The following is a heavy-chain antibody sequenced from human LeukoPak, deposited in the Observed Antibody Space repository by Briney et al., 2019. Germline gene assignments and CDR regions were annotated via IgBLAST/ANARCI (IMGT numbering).Heavy chain of an antibody. CDR3: AKAAHPISTQPGIWLDYYYGMDV. CDR1: GFTVSSAY. CDR2: IYGGDNR. D-gene: IGHD3-10*01. Sequence: TGGSLRLSCAASGFTVSSAYVSWVRQAPGKGLEWVSSIYGGDNREYSDSVKGRFTISRDDSKNIVSLQMSSLRVEDTAVYYCAKAAHPISTQPGIWLDYYYGMDVWGQGTTVTVSS. J-gene: IGHJ6*02. V-gene: IGHV3-53*01.